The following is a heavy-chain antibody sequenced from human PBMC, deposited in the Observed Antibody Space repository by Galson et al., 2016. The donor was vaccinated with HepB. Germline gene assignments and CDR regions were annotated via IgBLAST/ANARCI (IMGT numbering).Heavy chain of an antibody. CDR2: ISYDGSNK. J-gene: IGHJ6*02. CDR1: GFTFSTYG. Sequence: SLRLSCAASGFTFSTYGMHWVRQAPGKGLEWVAVISYDGSNKDYADYVRGRFTISRDNSNNTLYLQMNSLRTKDTAVDYCAKIFCAGSCYRPNSYYAMDIWGQGNTVTVSS. D-gene: IGHD2-15*01. V-gene: IGHV3-30*18. CDR3: AKIFCAGSCYRPNSYYAMDI.